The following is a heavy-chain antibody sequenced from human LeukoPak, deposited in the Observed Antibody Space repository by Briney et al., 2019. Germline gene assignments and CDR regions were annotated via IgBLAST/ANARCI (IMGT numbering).Heavy chain of an antibody. CDR3: ARDYPDYGGNPGTFDY. CDR1: GFTFSSHW. Sequence: GGSLRLSCAASGFTFSSHWMSWVRQAPGKGLEWVANIKQDGSEKYYVDSVKGRFTISRDNAKNSLYLQMNSLRAEDTAVYYCARDYPDYGGNPGTFDYWGQGTLVTVSS. CDR2: IKQDGSEK. J-gene: IGHJ4*02. D-gene: IGHD4-23*01. V-gene: IGHV3-7*01.